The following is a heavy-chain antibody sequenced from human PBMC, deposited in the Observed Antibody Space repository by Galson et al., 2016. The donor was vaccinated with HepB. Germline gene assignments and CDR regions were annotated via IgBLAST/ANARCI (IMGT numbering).Heavy chain of an antibody. CDR3: ARPTAGYRFNEMDV. D-gene: IGHD6-13*01. J-gene: IGHJ6*02. V-gene: IGHV4-39*01. Sequence: SETLSLTCTVSGGSIGSSGSYWGWIRQPPGKGLEWIGIIYYSGSTYYNPSLKSRVTISVDTSKNQFSLNLSSVTAADTAVYYCARPTAGYRFNEMDVWGQGTTVTVSS. CDR1: GGSIGSSGSY. CDR2: IYYSGST.